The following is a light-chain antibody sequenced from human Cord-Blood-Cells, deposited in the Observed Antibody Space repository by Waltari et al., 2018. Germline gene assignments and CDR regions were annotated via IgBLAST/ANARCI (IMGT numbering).Light chain of an antibody. V-gene: IGKV3-11*01. CDR3: QQRSNWPRGYS. CDR1: QSVSSY. J-gene: IGKJ2*03. CDR2: DAS. Sequence: DIVLTQSPATLSLSPGARATLSCRASQSVSSYLAWYQQKPGQAPRLLIYDASNRATGIPARFSGSGSGTDFTLTISSLEPEYFAGYYWQQRSNWPRGYSFGQGTKLEIK.